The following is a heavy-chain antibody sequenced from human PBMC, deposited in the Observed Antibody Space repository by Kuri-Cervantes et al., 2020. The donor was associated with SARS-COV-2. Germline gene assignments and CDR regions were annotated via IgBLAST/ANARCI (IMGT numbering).Heavy chain of an antibody. Sequence: GGSLRLSCAASGFTVSSNYMSWVRQAPGKGLEWVSVIYSGGSSTYYADSVKGRFTISRDNSKNTLYLQMNSLRAEDTAVYYCTKIFGRSVRESFDFWGQGTMVTVSS. CDR1: GFTVSSNY. V-gene: IGHV3-23*03. D-gene: IGHD3-10*01. J-gene: IGHJ3*01. CDR2: IYSGGSST. CDR3: TKIFGRSVRESFDF.